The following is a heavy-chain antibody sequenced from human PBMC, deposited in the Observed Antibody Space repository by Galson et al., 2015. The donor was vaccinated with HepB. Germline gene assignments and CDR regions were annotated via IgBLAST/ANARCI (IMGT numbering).Heavy chain of an antibody. CDR2: TYYRSKWYN. CDR1: GDSVSSNSAA. D-gene: IGHD4-17*01. Sequence: CAISGDSVSSNSAAWNWIRQSPSRGLEWLGRTYYRSKWYNDYAVSVKSRITINPDTSKNQFSLQLNSVTPEDTAVYYCARHDYGENYYYYGMDVWGQGTTVTVSS. CDR3: ARHDYGENYYYYGMDV. J-gene: IGHJ6*02. V-gene: IGHV6-1*01.